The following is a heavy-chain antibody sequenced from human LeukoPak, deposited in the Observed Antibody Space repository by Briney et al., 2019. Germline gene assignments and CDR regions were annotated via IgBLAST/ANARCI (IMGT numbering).Heavy chain of an antibody. V-gene: IGHV3-49*04. CDR1: GFTFGDYA. CDR3: TRSSITMVRGVIIVDAFDI. CDR2: IRSKAYGGTT. Sequence: GGSLTLSCTASGFTFGDYAMSWVRQAPGRGLEWVGFIRSKAYGGTTEYAASVKGRFTISRDDSKSIAYLQMNSLKTEDTAVYYCTRSSITMVRGVIIVDAFDIWGQGTMVTVSS. J-gene: IGHJ3*02. D-gene: IGHD3-10*01.